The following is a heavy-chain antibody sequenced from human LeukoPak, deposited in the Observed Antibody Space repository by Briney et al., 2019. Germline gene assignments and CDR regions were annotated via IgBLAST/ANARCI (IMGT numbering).Heavy chain of an antibody. D-gene: IGHD3-10*01. CDR1: GGSFSGYY. CDR2: INHSGST. CDR3: AKSNGYGLVDI. Sequence: ASETLSLTCAVYGGSFSGYYWSWIRQPPGKGLEWIGEINHSGSTNYNPSLKSRVTISLDASRNQFSLKLNSVTAADTAVYYCAKSNGYGLVDIWGQGTMVTVSS. V-gene: IGHV4-34*01. J-gene: IGHJ3*02.